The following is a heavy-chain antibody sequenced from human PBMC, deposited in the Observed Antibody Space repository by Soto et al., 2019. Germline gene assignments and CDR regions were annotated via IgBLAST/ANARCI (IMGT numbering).Heavy chain of an antibody. D-gene: IGHD3-3*01. V-gene: IGHV1-2*02. J-gene: IGHJ3*02. CDR2: INPSTGAA. Sequence: QLHLVQSGAVVKKPGASVTVSCSASGYPVTAYYMHWVRQAPGRGLEWVGGINPSTGAAKYTQTFQGRVTMARDAPTRTVFMELSGLTSEDTAVFYCARGGGVGVAGSAAFDMWGQGTLVTVSS. CDR3: ARGGGVGVAGSAAFDM. CDR1: GYPVTAYY.